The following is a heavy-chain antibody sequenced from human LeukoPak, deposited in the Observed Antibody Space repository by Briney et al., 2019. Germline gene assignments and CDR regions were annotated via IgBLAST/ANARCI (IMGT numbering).Heavy chain of an antibody. CDR2: IKQDGSEK. J-gene: IGHJ4*02. V-gene: IGHV3-7*05. CDR1: GFIFSSYW. CDR3: AKEAVEYFDY. Sequence: GGSLRLSCAASGFIFSSYWMSWVRQAPGKGLEWVANIKQDGSEKYYVDSVKGRFTISRDNAKNSLYLQMNSLRAEDTAVYYCAKEAVEYFDYWGQGNLVTVSS.